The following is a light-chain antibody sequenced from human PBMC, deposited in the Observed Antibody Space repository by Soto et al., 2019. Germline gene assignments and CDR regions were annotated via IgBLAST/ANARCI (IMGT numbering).Light chain of an antibody. CDR1: SSDVGGYNY. CDR2: EVS. CDR3: SSYAGSNNYV. V-gene: IGLV2-8*01. Sequence: QSVLTQPSATSGSPGQSVTISYTGTSSDVGGYNYVSWYQQHPGKAPKLMIYEVSQRPSGVPDRFSGSKSGNTASLTVSGLQAEDEADYYCSSYAGSNNYVFGTGTKVTVL. J-gene: IGLJ1*01.